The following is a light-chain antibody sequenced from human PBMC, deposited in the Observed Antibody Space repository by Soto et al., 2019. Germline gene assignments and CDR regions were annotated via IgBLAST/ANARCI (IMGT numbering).Light chain of an antibody. V-gene: IGLV2-14*01. CDR1: SSDVGAYNY. CDR3: SSYTTTITHVV. J-gene: IGLJ2*01. CDR2: EVS. Sequence: QSALTQPASVSGSPGQSITISCTGSSSDVGAYNYVSWYQQYPGKAPKLMIYEVSNRPSGVSNRFSGSKSGNTASLTIFGLQAEAEADYYCSSYTTTITHVVFGGGTKLTVL.